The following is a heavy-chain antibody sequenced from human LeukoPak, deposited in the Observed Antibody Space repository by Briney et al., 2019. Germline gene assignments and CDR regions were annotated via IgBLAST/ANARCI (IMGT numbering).Heavy chain of an antibody. CDR1: GGSISSYY. CDR2: IYTSGST. Sequence: PSETLSLTCTVSGGSISSYYWSWIRQPPGKGLEWIGRIYTSGSTNYNPSLKSRVTMSVDTSKNQFSLKLSSVTAADTAVYYCARDGGRYCTNGVCYRGIDYWGQGTLVTVSS. D-gene: IGHD2-8*01. CDR3: ARDGGRYCTNGVCYRGIDY. V-gene: IGHV4-4*07. J-gene: IGHJ4*02.